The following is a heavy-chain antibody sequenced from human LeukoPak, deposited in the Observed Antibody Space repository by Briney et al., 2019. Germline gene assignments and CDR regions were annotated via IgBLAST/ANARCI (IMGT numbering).Heavy chain of an antibody. CDR3: ARIRLRGYSYGLYYFDY. CDR2: INHSGST. J-gene: IGHJ4*02. V-gene: IGHV4-34*01. D-gene: IGHD5-18*01. CDR1: GGSFSGYY. Sequence: SETLSLTCAAYGGSFSGYYWSWIRQPPGKGLEWIGEINHSGSTNYNPSLKSRVTISVDTSKNQFSLKLSSVTAADTAVYYCARIRLRGYSYGLYYFDYWGQGTLVTVSS.